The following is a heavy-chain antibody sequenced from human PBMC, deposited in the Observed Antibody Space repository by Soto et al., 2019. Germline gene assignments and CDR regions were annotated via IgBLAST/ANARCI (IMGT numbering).Heavy chain of an antibody. CDR1: GGTFSDFA. Sequence: QEQLVQSGAEVTKPGSSVKVSCKAAGGTFSDFAITWVRQAPGQGLEWMGGVIPSFGTANYAQKFQGRDSFTADKSTRTAYMKLSSLRSEDTAVYYCAREKGSPMIYWYFDLWGRGTLVTVSS. CDR2: VIPSFGTA. V-gene: IGHV1-69*06. D-gene: IGHD3-16*01. CDR3: AREKGSPMIYWYFDL. J-gene: IGHJ2*01.